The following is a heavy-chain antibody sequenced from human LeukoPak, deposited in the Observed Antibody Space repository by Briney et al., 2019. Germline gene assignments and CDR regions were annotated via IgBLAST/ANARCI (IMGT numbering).Heavy chain of an antibody. J-gene: IGHJ3*02. CDR1: GGSFIEHG. CDR3: ARDRYFGSDGFDI. V-gene: IGHV3-33*01. D-gene: IGHD3-10*01. Sequence: PGGALRRSCGAAGGSFIEHGMHWGRQAPGKGPEGGAVTWYDGSNNHYADSVKGRFTISRDNSKNTVFLEMNSLRAEDTAVYHCARDRYFGSDGFDIWGPGTMVIVSS. CDR2: TWYDGSNN.